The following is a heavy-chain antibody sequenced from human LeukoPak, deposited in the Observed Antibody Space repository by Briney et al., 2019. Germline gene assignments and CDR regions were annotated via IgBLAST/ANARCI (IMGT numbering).Heavy chain of an antibody. D-gene: IGHD5-24*01. CDR3: ARDRVEMATIAHFDY. V-gene: IGHV3-23*01. CDR1: GFTFSSYV. J-gene: IGHJ4*02. Sequence: GGSLRLSCAASGFTFSSYVMSWGRQAPGKGLEWVSTINKNGGETYYADSVKGRFTISRDNSRNSLYLQMNSLRAEDTAVYYCARDRVEMATIAHFDYWGQGTLVTVSS. CDR2: INKNGGET.